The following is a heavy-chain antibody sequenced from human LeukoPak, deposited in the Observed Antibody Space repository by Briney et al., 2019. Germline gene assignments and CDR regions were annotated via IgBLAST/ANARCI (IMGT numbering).Heavy chain of an antibody. CDR1: GGSISSGGYY. Sequence: PSQTLSLTCTVSGGSISSGGYYWSWIRQPPGKGLEWIGYIYYSGSTNYNPSLKSRVTISVDTSKSQFSLKLSSVTAADTAVYYCARDGSYIAAAEAGAFDIWGQGTMVTVSS. CDR3: ARDGSYIAAAEAGAFDI. J-gene: IGHJ3*02. D-gene: IGHD6-13*01. CDR2: IYYSGST. V-gene: IGHV4-61*08.